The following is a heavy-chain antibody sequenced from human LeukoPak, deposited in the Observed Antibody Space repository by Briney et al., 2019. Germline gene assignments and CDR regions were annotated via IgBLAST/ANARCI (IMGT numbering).Heavy chain of an antibody. V-gene: IGHV3-20*04. CDR2: INWNGGST. CDR3: ARDHNGQAMVQAFDI. D-gene: IGHD3-10*01. J-gene: IGHJ3*02. CDR1: GGSFSGYY. Sequence: ETLSLTCAVYGGSFSGYYWSWIRQPPGKGLEWVSGINWNGGSTGYADSVKGRFTISRDNAKNSLYLQMNSLRAEDTALYYCARDHNGQAMVQAFDIWGQGTMVTVSS.